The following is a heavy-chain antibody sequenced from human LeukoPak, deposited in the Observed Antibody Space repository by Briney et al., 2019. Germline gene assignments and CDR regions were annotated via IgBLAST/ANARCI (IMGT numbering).Heavy chain of an antibody. CDR2: INHNGNVN. CDR3: ARGGGLDV. V-gene: IGHV3-7*03. CDR1: GFTFGSYW. J-gene: IGHJ6*02. Sequence: GGSLRLSCAASGFTFGSYWMNWARQAPGKGLEWVASINHNGNVNYYVDSVKGRFTISRDNAKNSLYLQMSNLRAEDTAVYFCARGGGLDVWGQGTTVTVSS. D-gene: IGHD3-16*01.